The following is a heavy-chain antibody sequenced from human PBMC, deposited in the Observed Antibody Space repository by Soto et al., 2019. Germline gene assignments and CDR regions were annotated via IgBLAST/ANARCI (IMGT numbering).Heavy chain of an antibody. D-gene: IGHD2-8*01. CDR3: ARSHYTYGLLIDY. CDR2: VYWTGST. V-gene: IGHV4-39*01. J-gene: IGHJ4*02. Sequence: SETLSLTCSVSGDPITTNGYYWGWIRRPPGKGLQWIGNVYWTGSTFSHPSLTSRVFISVDTSKNEFSLRLTSVTAADTAVYYCARSHYTYGLLIDYWGPGTLVTVSS. CDR1: GDPITTNGYY.